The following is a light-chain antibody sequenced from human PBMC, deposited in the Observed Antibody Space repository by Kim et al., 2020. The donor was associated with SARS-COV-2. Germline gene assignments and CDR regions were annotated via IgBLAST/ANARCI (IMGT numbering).Light chain of an antibody. CDR1: RSNIGSNT. CDR3: AAWDDSLSGRV. CDR2: TDN. J-gene: IGLJ3*02. V-gene: IGLV1-44*01. Sequence: GQRVTISCSGSRSNIGSNTVNWYQNLPGTAPKVLMYTDNERPSGVPDRFSGSKSGTSASLVISALQSEDEADYYCAAWDDSLSGRVFGGGTKLTVL.